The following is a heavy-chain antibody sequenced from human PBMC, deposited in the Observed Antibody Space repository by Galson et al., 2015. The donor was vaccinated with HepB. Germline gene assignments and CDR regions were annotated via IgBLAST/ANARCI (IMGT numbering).Heavy chain of an antibody. J-gene: IGHJ4*02. D-gene: IGHD6-19*01. Sequence: SLRLSCAASGFSFSNCGMHWVRQAPGKGLEWVAFIRYDGGNKHYADSVKGRFTISRDNSKNTLYLQMNSLRAEDTAVYYCAGDRRGSSGWYSLDYWGQGTLVTVSS. V-gene: IGHV3-30*02. CDR1: GFSFSNCG. CDR3: AGDRRGSSGWYSLDY. CDR2: IRYDGGNK.